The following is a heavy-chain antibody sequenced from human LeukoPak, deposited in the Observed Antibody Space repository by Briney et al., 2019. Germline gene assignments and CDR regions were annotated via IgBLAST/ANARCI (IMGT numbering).Heavy chain of an antibody. V-gene: IGHV4-34*01. D-gene: IGHD4-17*01. CDR2: LNHSGST. J-gene: IGHJ4*02. Sequence: SETLSLTCAVYGGSFSGYYWSWIRNPPGKGLEGMGKLNHSGSTNYNPSLKSRVTISVDTSKNQFSLKLSSMTAADTAVYYCARTYDYGDYGAGEFDYWGQGTRVTVSS. CDR1: GGSFSGYY. CDR3: ARTYDYGDYGAGEFDY.